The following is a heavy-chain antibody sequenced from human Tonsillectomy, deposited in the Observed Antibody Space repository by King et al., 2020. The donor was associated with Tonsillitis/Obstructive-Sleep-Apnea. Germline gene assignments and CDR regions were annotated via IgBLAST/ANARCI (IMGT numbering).Heavy chain of an antibody. CDR3: ASLPTYGSPFDY. V-gene: IGHV5-51*03. CDR1: GDSFSSYW. Sequence: VQLVESGAEVKKPGESLKISCKGSGDSFSSYWIGWVRQMPGKGLEWMGIIYVSDSDTRYSPSFQSQVTISVEKSINTAYLQWSSLQASDTAIYYCASLPTYGSPFDYWGQGTLVTVYS. D-gene: IGHD1-26*01. J-gene: IGHJ4*02. CDR2: IYVSDSDT.